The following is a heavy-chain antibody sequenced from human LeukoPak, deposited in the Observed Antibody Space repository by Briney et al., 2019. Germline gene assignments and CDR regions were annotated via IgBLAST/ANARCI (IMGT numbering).Heavy chain of an antibody. CDR2: INTNTGNP. Sequence: ASVKVSCKASGYTFSSYGFTWVRQAPGQGLEWMGWINTNTGNPTYAQGFTGRFVFSLDTSVSTAYLQISSLKAEDTAVYYCARDCSGGSCYSDPWGQGTLVTVSS. V-gene: IGHV7-4-1*02. CDR3: ARDCSGGSCYSDP. CDR1: GYTFSSYG. D-gene: IGHD2-15*01. J-gene: IGHJ5*02.